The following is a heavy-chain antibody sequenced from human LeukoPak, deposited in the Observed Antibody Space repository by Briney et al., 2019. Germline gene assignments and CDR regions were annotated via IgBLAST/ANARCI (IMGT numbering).Heavy chain of an antibody. J-gene: IGHJ4*02. CDR1: GFTFSSYS. CDR3: ARYMTVYGDYGPFDY. D-gene: IGHD4-17*01. Sequence: PGGSLRLSCAASGFTFSSYSMIWVRQAPGKGLEWVSSISSSSSYICYADSVKGRFTISRDNAKNSLYLQMNSLRAEDTAVYYCARYMTVYGDYGPFDYWGQGTLVTVSS. V-gene: IGHV3-21*01. CDR2: ISSSSSYI.